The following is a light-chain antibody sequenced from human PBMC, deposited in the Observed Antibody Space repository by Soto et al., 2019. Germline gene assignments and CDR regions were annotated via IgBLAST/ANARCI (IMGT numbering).Light chain of an antibody. V-gene: IGKV3-20*01. Sequence: EIVLTQSPGTLSLSPGERATLSCRASQSISSNYVAWYQQKPGQAPRLLIYDASTRATGISNRYSGSGSGTDFTLTISLQEPEGFGVFYCQQYGESPTFGQGTKVEIK. CDR3: QQYGESPT. CDR2: DAS. CDR1: QSISSNY. J-gene: IGKJ1*01.